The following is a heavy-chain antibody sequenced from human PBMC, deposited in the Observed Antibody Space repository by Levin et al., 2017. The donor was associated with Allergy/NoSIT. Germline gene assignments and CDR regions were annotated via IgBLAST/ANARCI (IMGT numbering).Heavy chain of an antibody. CDR1: GGSISSYY. CDR3: ARERGDILTGYYQGPHFDY. D-gene: IGHD3-9*01. V-gene: IGHV4-59*01. CDR2: IYYSGST. Sequence: PSETLSLTCTVSGGSISSYYWSWIRQPPGKGLEWIGYIYYSGSTNYNPSLKSRVTISVDTSKNQFSLKLSSVTAADTAVYYCARERGDILTGYYQGPHFDYWGQGTLVTVSS. J-gene: IGHJ4*02.